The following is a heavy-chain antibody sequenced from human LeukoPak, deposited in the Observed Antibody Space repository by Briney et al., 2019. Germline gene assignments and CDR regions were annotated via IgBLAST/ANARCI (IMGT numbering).Heavy chain of an antibody. CDR1: GGSISSYY. D-gene: IGHD3-3*01. V-gene: IGHV4-59*01. J-gene: IGHJ4*02. Sequence: KPSETLSLTCTVSGGSISSYYWSWIRQPPGKGLEWIGYIYYSGSTNYNPSLKSRVTISVDTSKNQFSLKLSSVTAADTAVYYCARSPGLGFLEWPYKGDYFDYWGQGTLVTVSS. CDR2: IYYSGST. CDR3: ARSPGLGFLEWPYKGDYFDY.